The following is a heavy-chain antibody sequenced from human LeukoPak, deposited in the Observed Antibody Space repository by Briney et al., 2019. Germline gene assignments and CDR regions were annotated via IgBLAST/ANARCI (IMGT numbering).Heavy chain of an antibody. J-gene: IGHJ4*02. CDR3: AKDNGWSRNPFEY. CDR2: LYSGGTT. Sequence: GGSLRLSCAASGFTVSNDYMSWVGQAPGKGLEWVSVLYSGGTTYYADAVKGRFTISRDNSKNTVYLQMNSLRVEDTAVYYCAKDNGWSRNPFEYWGQGTLVTVFS. V-gene: IGHV3-53*01. CDR1: GFTVSNDY. D-gene: IGHD6-19*01.